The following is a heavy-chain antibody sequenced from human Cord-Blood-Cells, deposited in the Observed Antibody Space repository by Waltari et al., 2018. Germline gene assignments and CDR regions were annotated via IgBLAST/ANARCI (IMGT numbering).Heavy chain of an antibody. J-gene: IGHJ5*02. V-gene: IGHV4-34*01. CDR2: INHRGST. Sequence: QVQLQQWGAGLLKPSETLSLTCAVYGGSFSGYYWSWIRQPPGKGLEWIGEINHRGSTNYNPSLKSRATISVDTSKNQFSLKLSSVTAADTAVYYCARLQLLRWFDPWGQGTLVTVSS. CDR1: GGSFSGYY. CDR3: ARLQLLRWFDP. D-gene: IGHD2-2*01.